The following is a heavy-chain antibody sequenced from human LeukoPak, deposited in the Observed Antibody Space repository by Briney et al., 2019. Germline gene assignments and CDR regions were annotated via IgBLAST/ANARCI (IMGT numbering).Heavy chain of an antibody. V-gene: IGHV4-61*08. CDR3: ARGRDGYNFLNRGEYYYFDY. D-gene: IGHD5-24*01. Sequence: KPSETLSLTCAVSGGSISSGGYSWSWIRQPPGKGLEWIGYIYYSGSTNYNPSLKSRVTISVDTSKNQFSLKLNSVTAADTAVYYCARGRDGYNFLNRGEYYYFDYWGQGTLVTVSS. CDR2: IYYSGST. J-gene: IGHJ4*02. CDR1: GGSISSGGYS.